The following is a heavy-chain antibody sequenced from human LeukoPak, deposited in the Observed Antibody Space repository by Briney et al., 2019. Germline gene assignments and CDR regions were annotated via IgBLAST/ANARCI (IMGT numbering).Heavy chain of an antibody. D-gene: IGHD1-14*01. V-gene: IGHV3-33*01. CDR1: GFRFSNYG. J-gene: IGHJ6*03. CDR3: ARDHRPEIQYYYMDV. CDR2: LLYDGNTK. Sequence: GGSLRLSCAASGFRFSNYGMHWVGQAPGKGLEWVAALLYDGNTKHYADSVRGRFTISRYISKNTFYLQMNSLTAEDTAVYYCARDHRPEIQYYYMDVWGKGTTVAVSS.